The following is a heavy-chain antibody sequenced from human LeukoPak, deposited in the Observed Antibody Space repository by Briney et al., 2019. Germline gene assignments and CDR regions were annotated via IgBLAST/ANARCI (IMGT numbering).Heavy chain of an antibody. CDR2: ISSNGVST. V-gene: IGHV3-64*01. D-gene: IGHD1-1*01. CDR3: AIVGYNYNWRYFDY. Sequence: PGGSLSLSCAASGFTFSSYAMHWVRQAPGGGLEYVSAISSNGVSTYYANSVKGRFTISRDNSKNTLYLQMGSLRAEDMAVYYCAIVGYNYNWRYFDYWGQGTLVTVSS. J-gene: IGHJ4*02. CDR1: GFTFSSYA.